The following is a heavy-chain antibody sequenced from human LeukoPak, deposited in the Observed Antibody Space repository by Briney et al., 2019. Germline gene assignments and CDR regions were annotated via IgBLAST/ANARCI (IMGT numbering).Heavy chain of an antibody. CDR2: INHSGGT. CDR1: GGSFSDYY. V-gene: IGHV4-34*01. Sequence: PSETLSLTCAVYGGSFSDYYWSWIRQSPGKGLEWIGEINHSGGTNYNPSLKSRVTISVDTSKNQFSLNVSSVTAADTAVYYCARAPRWLRLALSDPLFDYWGQGTLVTVSS. CDR3: ARAPRWLRLALSDPLFDY. D-gene: IGHD5-12*01. J-gene: IGHJ4*02.